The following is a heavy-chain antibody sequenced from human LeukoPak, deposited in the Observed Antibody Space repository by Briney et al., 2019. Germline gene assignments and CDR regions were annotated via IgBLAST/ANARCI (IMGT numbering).Heavy chain of an antibody. CDR2: ISSSSSYI. J-gene: IGHJ4*02. CDR3: ARCSRGYDILTGYYNDLPDY. D-gene: IGHD3-9*01. CDR1: GFTFSSYS. Sequence: GGSLRLSCAASGFTFSSYSMNWVRQAPGKGPEWVSSISSSSSYIYYADSVKGRFTISRDNAKNSLYLQMNSLRAEDTAVYYCARCSRGYDILTGYYNDLPDYWGQGTLVTVSS. V-gene: IGHV3-21*01.